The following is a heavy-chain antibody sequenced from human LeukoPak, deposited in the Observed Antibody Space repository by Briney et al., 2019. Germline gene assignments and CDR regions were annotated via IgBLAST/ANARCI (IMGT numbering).Heavy chain of an antibody. Sequence: SETLSLTCSVSGGSISSYFWSWIRQPAGKGLEWIGHIYSSGCTNYNPSLKSRVTMSVDTSKSQFSLKMSSVTAADTAVYYCARGYYDSSAYSFDYWGQGTLVTVSS. J-gene: IGHJ4*02. V-gene: IGHV4-4*07. D-gene: IGHD3-22*01. CDR1: GGSISSYF. CDR2: IYSSGCT. CDR3: ARGYYDSSAYSFDY.